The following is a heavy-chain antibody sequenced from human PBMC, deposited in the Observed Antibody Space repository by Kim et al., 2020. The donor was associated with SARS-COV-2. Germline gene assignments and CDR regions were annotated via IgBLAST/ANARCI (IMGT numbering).Heavy chain of an antibody. CDR3: ASSGAVALGQFDY. Sequence: YNPSLKSRVTISVDTSMNQFSLKLSSVTAADTAVYYCASSGAVALGQFDYWGQGTLVTVSS. V-gene: IGHV4-59*01. D-gene: IGHD6-19*01. J-gene: IGHJ4*02.